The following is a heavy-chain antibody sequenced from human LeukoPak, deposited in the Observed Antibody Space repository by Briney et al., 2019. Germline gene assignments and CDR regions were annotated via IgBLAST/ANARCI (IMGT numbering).Heavy chain of an antibody. CDR3: ARRRGYYDSGNFYGLDIDY. CDR1: GGSFSGYY. CDR2: INHSGST. J-gene: IGHJ4*02. V-gene: IGHV4-34*01. Sequence: SETLSLTCAVYGGSFSGYYWSWIRQPPGKGLEWIGEINHSGSTNYNPSLKSRVIISLDTSKNQFSLKLSSVTAADTAVYYCARRRGYYDSGNFYGLDIDYWGQGTLVTVSS. D-gene: IGHD3-10*01.